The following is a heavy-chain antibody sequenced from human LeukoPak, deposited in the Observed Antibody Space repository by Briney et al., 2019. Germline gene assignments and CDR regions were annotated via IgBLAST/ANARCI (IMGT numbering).Heavy chain of an antibody. V-gene: IGHV3-7*01. CDR2: TKQDQSGK. CDR1: GFVFSDFW. J-gene: IGHJ4*02. CDR3: ARFRYSNSYFDY. D-gene: IGHD6-13*01. Sequence: GGSLRLSCAASGFVFSDFWMTWVRQAPGKGLEWVANTKQDQSGKYYVDSVKGRFTISRDNAKNSLYLQMNSLRAEDTAMYYCARFRYSNSYFDYWGQGALVTVSS.